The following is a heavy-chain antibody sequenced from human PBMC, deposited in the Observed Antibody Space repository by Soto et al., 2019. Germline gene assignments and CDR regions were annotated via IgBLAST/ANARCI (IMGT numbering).Heavy chain of an antibody. CDR1: GFTFTGSW. CDR3: ARGIFGSGTANDY. J-gene: IGHJ4*02. CDR2: INGDGSGT. V-gene: IGHV3-74*01. D-gene: IGHD3-10*01. Sequence: EVQLVESGGGLVQPGGSLRLACAASGFTFTGSWMHWVRQAPGQGLVWVSRINGDGSGTSYADFVKGRFIISRDDAKNTLFLQMNGLRAEDTAVYYCARGIFGSGTANDYWGQGTLVTVSS.